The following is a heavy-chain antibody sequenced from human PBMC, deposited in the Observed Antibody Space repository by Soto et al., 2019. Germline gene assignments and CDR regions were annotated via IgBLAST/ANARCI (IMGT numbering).Heavy chain of an antibody. CDR1: GGSISSGDYY. V-gene: IGHV4-30-4*01. Sequence: QVQLQESGPGLVKPSQTLSLTCTVSGGSISSGDYYWRWIRQPPGKGLEWIGYIYYSGSTHYNPSLTSRVTISVDTSKNQFSLKLSSVTAADTAVYYCARWWFGEFFDYWGQGTLVTVSS. CDR2: IYYSGST. CDR3: ARWWFGEFFDY. J-gene: IGHJ4*02. D-gene: IGHD3-10*01.